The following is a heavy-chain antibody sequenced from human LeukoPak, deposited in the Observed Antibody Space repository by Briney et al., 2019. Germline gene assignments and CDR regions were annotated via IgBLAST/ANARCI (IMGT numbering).Heavy chain of an antibody. J-gene: IGHJ4*02. Sequence: PSETLSLTCTVSGGSISSSSYYWGWIRQPPGKGLEWIGSIYYSGSTYYNPSLKSRVTISVDTSKNQFSLQLSSVTAADTAVYYCAREGSYYGNTPDYWGQGTLVTASS. D-gene: IGHD1-26*01. CDR3: AREGSYYGNTPDY. CDR1: GGSISSSSYY. V-gene: IGHV4-39*02. CDR2: IYYSGST.